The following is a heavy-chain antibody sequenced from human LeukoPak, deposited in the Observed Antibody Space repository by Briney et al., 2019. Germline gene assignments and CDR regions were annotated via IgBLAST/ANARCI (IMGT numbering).Heavy chain of an antibody. CDR3: ARARGNSPNHTPIGY. V-gene: IGHV3-7*01. CDR2: IKQDGSEK. Sequence: GGSLRLSCAASGLTFSSYWMSWVRQAPGKGLEWVANIKQDGSEKYYVDSVKGRFTISRDNAKNSLYLQMNSLRAEDTAVYYCARARGNSPNHTPIGYWGQGTLVTVSS. D-gene: IGHD4-23*01. CDR1: GLTFSSYW. J-gene: IGHJ4*02.